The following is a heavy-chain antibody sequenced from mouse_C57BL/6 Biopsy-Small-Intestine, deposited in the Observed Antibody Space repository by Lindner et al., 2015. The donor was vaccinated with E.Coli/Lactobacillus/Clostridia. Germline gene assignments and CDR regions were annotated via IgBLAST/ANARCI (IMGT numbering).Heavy chain of an antibody. CDR2: ISSGSGII. D-gene: IGHD1-2*01. CDR1: DSVSVTM. Sequence: VQLQESGGSLSEAWRVPETLLVQPLDSVSVTMECTGSRQAPEKGLEWVAYISSGSGIIYYVDTVKGRFTISRDNAKNTLFLQMTSLRSEDTAMYYCARDGHYYSMDYWGQGTSVTVSS. CDR3: ARDGHYYSMDY. J-gene: IGHJ4*01. V-gene: IGHV5-17*01.